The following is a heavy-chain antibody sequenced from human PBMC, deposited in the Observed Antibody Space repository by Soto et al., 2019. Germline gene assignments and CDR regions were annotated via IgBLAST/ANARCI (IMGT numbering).Heavy chain of an antibody. D-gene: IGHD6-6*01. J-gene: IGHJ6*02. CDR2: IIPIFGTA. Sequence: SVKVSCKASGGTFSSYAISWVRQAPGQGLEWMGGIIPIFGTANYAQKFQGRVTITADESTSTAYMELSSLRSEDTAVYYCAREVVHSSSSLGSLYYYYGMDVRGQGTTVTVSS. CDR1: GGTFSSYA. CDR3: AREVVHSSSSLGSLYYYYGMDV. V-gene: IGHV1-69*13.